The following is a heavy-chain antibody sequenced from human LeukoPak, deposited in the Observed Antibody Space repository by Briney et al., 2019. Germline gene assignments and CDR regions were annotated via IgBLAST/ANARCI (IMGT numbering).Heavy chain of an antibody. CDR3: ARGSGEAGGYYYVY. J-gene: IGHJ4*02. Sequence: SVKVSCKASGGSFSRYAISWVRQAPGQGLEWMGGIIPIFGTANYAQKFRGRVTITADESTRTAYMELRTLRSEDTAIYYCARGSGEAGGYYYVYWGRGTPVTVSS. D-gene: IGHD3-22*01. CDR1: GGSFSRYA. V-gene: IGHV1-69*13. CDR2: IIPIFGTA.